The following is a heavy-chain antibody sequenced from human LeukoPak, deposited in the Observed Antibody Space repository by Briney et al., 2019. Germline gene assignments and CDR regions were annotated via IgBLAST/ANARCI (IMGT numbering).Heavy chain of an antibody. CDR2: ISSSGSTI. Sequence: GGSLRLSCAASGFTFSSYEMNWVRQAPGKGLEWVSYISSSGSTIYYADSVKGRFTISRDNAKNSLYLQMNSLRAEDTAVYYCARDSFTMVRGVYDYWGQGTLVTVPS. J-gene: IGHJ4*02. V-gene: IGHV3-48*03. CDR1: GFTFSSYE. CDR3: ARDSFTMVRGVYDY. D-gene: IGHD3-10*01.